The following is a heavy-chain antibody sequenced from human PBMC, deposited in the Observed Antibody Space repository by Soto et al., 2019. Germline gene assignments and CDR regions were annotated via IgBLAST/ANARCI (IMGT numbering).Heavy chain of an antibody. CDR3: ATMPTDYGVPPFDY. V-gene: IGHV3-7*01. Sequence: GGSLRLSCAASGFTFSSYWMSWVRQAPGKGLEWVANIKQDGSEKYYVDSVKGRFTISRDNAKNSLYLQMNSLRAEDTAVYYCATMPTDYGVPPFDYWGQGTLVTVSS. CDR1: GFTFSSYW. J-gene: IGHJ4*02. D-gene: IGHD4-17*01. CDR2: IKQDGSEK.